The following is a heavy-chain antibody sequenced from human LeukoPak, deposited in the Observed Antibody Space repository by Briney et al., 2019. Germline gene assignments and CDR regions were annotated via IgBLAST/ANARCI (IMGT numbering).Heavy chain of an antibody. Sequence: QTGGSLRLSCAASGFTFSSYAMSWVRQAPGKGLEWIGNIYYSGSTYYNPSLKSRVTISVDTSKNQFSLNLSSVTAADTAVYYCARGGSLKYFQHWGQGTLVTVSS. V-gene: IGHV4-39*07. D-gene: IGHD1-26*01. CDR1: GFTFSSYA. J-gene: IGHJ1*01. CDR3: ARGGSLKYFQH. CDR2: IYYSGST.